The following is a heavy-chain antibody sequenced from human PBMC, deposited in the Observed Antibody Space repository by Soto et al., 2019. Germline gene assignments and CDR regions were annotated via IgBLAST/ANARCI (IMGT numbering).Heavy chain of an antibody. D-gene: IGHD6-13*01. CDR1: GFTFSSYS. CDR3: ARVKFILIAANAFDI. V-gene: IGHV3-21*01. CDR2: ISSSSSYI. Sequence: VQLVESGGGLVKPGGSLRLSCAASGFTFSSYSVNWVRQAPGKGLEWVSSISSSSSYIYYADSVKGRFTISRDNAKNSLYLQMNSLRAEDTAVYYCARVKFILIAANAFDIWGQGTMVTVSS. J-gene: IGHJ3*02.